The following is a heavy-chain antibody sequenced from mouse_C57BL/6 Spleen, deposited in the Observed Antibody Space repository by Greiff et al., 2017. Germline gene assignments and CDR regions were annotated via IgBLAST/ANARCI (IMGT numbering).Heavy chain of an antibody. CDR2: ISSSGST. V-gene: IGHV3-4*01. CDR3: ARATLDYDGGYWYFDV. J-gene: IGHJ1*03. D-gene: IGHD2-4*01. Sequence: VQLKESGPALVKPSQTVSLTCTVTGYSITNGNHWWNWIRQVSGSKLEWIGYISSSGSTDSNPSLKSRISITRDTSKIQLFLQLNSVTTEDIATYYCARATLDYDGGYWYFDVWGTGTTVTVSS. CDR1: GYSITNGNHW.